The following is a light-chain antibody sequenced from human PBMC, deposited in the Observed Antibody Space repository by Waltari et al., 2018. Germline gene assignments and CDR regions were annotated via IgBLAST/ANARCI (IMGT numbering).Light chain of an antibody. J-gene: IGLJ1*01. CDR2: EVS. CDR1: SSAVGGYHY. CDR3: SSYTSSSTYV. Sequence: QSALTQPASVSGSPGPSLTIPCTGTSSAVGGYHYVSWYQPHPGKAPKLMIFEVSNRPSGVSNRFSGSKSGNTASLTISRLQAEDEADYYCSSYTSSSTYVFGTGTKITVL. V-gene: IGLV2-14*01.